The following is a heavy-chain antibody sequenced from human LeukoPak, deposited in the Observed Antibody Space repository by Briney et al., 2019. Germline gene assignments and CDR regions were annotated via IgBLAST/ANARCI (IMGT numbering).Heavy chain of an antibody. J-gene: IGHJ4*02. Sequence: GESLKISCKGSGYTVTTYWIGWVRQLPGKGLEWMGIIYPGDSDTRYSPSFQGQVTISADKSISTAYLQWSSLKASDTAMYFCARQGSPQSIDYWGQGTLVTVSS. V-gene: IGHV5-51*01. CDR3: ARQGSPQSIDY. CDR2: IYPGDSDT. CDR1: GYTVTTYW.